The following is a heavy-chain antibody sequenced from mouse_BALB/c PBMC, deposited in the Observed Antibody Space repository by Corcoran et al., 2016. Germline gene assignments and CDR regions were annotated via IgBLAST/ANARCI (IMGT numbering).Heavy chain of an antibody. D-gene: IGHD1-1*01. CDR1: GFNIRDTY. J-gene: IGHJ1*01. V-gene: IGHV14-3*02. Sequence: EVQLQQSGAELVKPGASVKLSCTAAGFNIRDTYMHWLKQSPEQGLEWIGRIDPANGNTKYDPKFQGKATITADTSSNTAYLQLSSLTSEDTAVYYCARWVGYFDVWGAGTTVTVSS. CDR3: ARWVGYFDV. CDR2: IDPANGNT.